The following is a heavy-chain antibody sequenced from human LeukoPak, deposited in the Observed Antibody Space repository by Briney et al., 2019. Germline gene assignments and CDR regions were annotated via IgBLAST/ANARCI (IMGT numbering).Heavy chain of an antibody. CDR1: GFTFSGYG. J-gene: IGHJ4*02. D-gene: IGHD3-22*01. Sequence: PGGSLRLSCAASGFTFSGYGMHWVRQAPGKGLEWVAGVSYDATNYYYADSVKGRFTISRDNSKNTLYLQMNSLRAEDTAVYFCAKSNSGYNYIDFWGQEALVTVSS. CDR2: VSYDATNY. CDR3: AKSNSGYNYIDF. V-gene: IGHV3-33*06.